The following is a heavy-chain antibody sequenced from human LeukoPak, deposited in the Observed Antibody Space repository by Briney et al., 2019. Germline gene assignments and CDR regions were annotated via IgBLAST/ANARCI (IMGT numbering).Heavy chain of an antibody. Sequence: ASVKVPCKASGYTFTSYDINWVRQATGQGLEWMGWMNPNSGSTGYAQKFQGRVTITRKTSISTAYMELSGLRSEDTAVYYCARGRSTGYPYYFEYWGQGTLVTVSS. V-gene: IGHV1-8*03. CDR1: GYTFTSYD. CDR3: ARGRSTGYPYYFEY. D-gene: IGHD5-12*01. CDR2: MNPNSGST. J-gene: IGHJ4*02.